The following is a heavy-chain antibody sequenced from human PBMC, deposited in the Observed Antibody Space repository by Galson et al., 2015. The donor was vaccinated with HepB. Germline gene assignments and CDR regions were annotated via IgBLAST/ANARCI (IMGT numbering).Heavy chain of an antibody. CDR1: GFTFSSYA. CDR3: AKGAFGGIDY. D-gene: IGHD3-16*01. Sequence: SLRLSCAASGFTFSSYAMHWVRQAPGKGLEWVAVISYDGSNKYYADSVKGRFTISRDNSKNTLYLQMNSLRAEDTAVYYCAKGAFGGIDYWGQGTLVTVSS. J-gene: IGHJ4*02. V-gene: IGHV3-30-3*02. CDR2: ISYDGSNK.